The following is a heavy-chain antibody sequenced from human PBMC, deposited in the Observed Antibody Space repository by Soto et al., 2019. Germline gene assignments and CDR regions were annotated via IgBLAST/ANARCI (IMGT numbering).Heavy chain of an antibody. Sequence: ASVKVSCKASGYTFTSYAMHWVRQAPGQRLEWMGWINAGNGNTKYSQKFQGRVTITRDTSASTAYMELSSLRSEDTAVYYCARDGGYFSGWNPSWFDPLGQGTLVTVSS. J-gene: IGHJ5*02. CDR1: GYTFTSYA. D-gene: IGHD1-1*01. CDR2: INAGNGNT. CDR3: ARDGGYFSGWNPSWFDP. V-gene: IGHV1-3*01.